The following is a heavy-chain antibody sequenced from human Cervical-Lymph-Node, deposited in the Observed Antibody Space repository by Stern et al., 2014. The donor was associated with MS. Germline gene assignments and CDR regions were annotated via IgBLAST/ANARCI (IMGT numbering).Heavy chain of an antibody. J-gene: IGHJ2*01. D-gene: IGHD5/OR15-5a*01. CDR1: GFTFVSSA. CDR2: ISVTSDT. CDR3: AKHRVYAANRYSFDL. V-gene: IGHV3-23*04. Sequence: EVQLEESGGGLVQPGESLRLSCAGSGFTFVSSAMSWVRQAPGKGLEWVSLISVTSDTNTADSVKGRFTVSRDNSKKTIYLQVSDLRADDTAVYYCAKHRVYAANRYSFDLWGRGTLVTVSS.